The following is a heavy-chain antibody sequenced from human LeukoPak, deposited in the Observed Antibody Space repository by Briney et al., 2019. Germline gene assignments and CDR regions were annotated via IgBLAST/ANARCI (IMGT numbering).Heavy chain of an antibody. D-gene: IGHD5-12*01. J-gene: IGHJ3*01. CDR2: IYYSGST. V-gene: IGHV4-61*10. Sequence: SETLSLTCTVSGGSISSGSYYWSWIRQPAGKGLEWIGYIYYSGSTNYNPSLKSRVTISVDTSKNQFSLKLSSVTAADTAVYYCVRASVDSGGAFDVWGQGTVVTVSS. CDR3: VRASVDSGGAFDV. CDR1: GGSISSGSYY.